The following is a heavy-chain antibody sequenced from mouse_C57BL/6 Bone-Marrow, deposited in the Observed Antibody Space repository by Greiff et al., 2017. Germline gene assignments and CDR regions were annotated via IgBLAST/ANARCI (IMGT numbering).Heavy chain of an antibody. Sequence: QVQLQQSGAELVKPGASVKMSCKASGYTFTSYWITWVKQRPGHGLEWIGDIYPGSGSTNYNEKFKSKATLTVDTSSSTAYMQLSSLTSEDSAVYYCARRGQIYYYAMDYWGQGTSVTVSS. J-gene: IGHJ4*01. V-gene: IGHV1-55*01. CDR3: ARRGQIYYYAMDY. CDR2: IYPGSGST. CDR1: GYTFTSYW.